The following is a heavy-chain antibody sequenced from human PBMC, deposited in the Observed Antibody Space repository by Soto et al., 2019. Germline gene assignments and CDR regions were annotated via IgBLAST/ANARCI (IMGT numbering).Heavy chain of an antibody. CDR1: GGSINSDGHS. V-gene: IGHV4-30-2*01. Sequence: QVQLQESGSGLVKPSQTLSLTRAVSGGSINSDGHSWSWIRQPPGKGLEWIAYIYHSGTTYYNPTLKSRVTISVDTSKNQFSLKLISVTAADTAVYYCARALWDGPFDYWGQGTLVTVSS. J-gene: IGHJ4*02. CDR3: ARALWDGPFDY. D-gene: IGHD3-16*01. CDR2: IYHSGTT.